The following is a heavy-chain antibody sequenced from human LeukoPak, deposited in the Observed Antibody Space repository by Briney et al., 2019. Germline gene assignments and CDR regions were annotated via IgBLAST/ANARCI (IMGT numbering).Heavy chain of an antibody. V-gene: IGHV1-2*02. J-gene: IGHJ1*01. D-gene: IGHD2-2*01. Sequence: ASVKVSCKASGGTFSSYAISWVRQAPGQGLEWMGWINPNSGGTNYAQKFQGRVTMTRDTSISTAYMELSRLRSDDTAVYYCARSGDIVVVPAAIVSEYFQHWGQGTLVTVSS. CDR3: ARSGDIVVVPAAIVSEYFQH. CDR2: INPNSGGT. CDR1: GGTFSSYA.